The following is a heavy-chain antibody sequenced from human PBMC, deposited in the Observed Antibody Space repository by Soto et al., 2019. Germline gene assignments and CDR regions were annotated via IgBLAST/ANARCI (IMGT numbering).Heavy chain of an antibody. D-gene: IGHD1-26*01. CDR3: ATGGAMGVDY. CDR2: IYFDGITA. CDR1: GFTFNTHW. Sequence: VGSLRLSCTASGFTFNTHWMHWVRQAPGKGLVWVSRIYFDGITANYADSVKGRLTVSRDNAKNTVYLHVNTLRDEDTAVYYCATGGAMGVDYWGQGTLVTVSS. V-gene: IGHV3-74*01. J-gene: IGHJ4*02.